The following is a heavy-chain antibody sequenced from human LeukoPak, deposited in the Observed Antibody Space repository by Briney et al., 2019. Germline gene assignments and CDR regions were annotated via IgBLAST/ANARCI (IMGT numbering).Heavy chain of an antibody. CDR1: GGSITHYY. CDR2: IFYSGST. Sequence: PSETLPLTCTVSGGSITHYYWSWIRQPPGKGLEWVGYIFYSGSTNYNPSLKSRVTMSVDTSKNQFSLKLSSVTAADTAVYYCARDHPGYDAFDIWGQGTMVTVSS. D-gene: IGHD1-1*01. J-gene: IGHJ3*02. CDR3: ARDHPGYDAFDI. V-gene: IGHV4-59*12.